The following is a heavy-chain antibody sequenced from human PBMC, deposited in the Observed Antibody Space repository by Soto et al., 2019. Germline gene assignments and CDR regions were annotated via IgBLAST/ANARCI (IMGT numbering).Heavy chain of an antibody. D-gene: IGHD2-2*01. Sequence: GASVKVSCKASGGTFSSYAISWVRQAPGQGLEWMGGIIPIFGTANYAQKFQGRVTITADESTSTAYMELSSLRSEDTAVYYCARGPYCSSTSCYSYYYYGMDVWGQGTTVTVSS. J-gene: IGHJ6*02. CDR1: GGTFSSYA. CDR2: IIPIFGTA. V-gene: IGHV1-69*13. CDR3: ARGPYCSSTSCYSYYYYGMDV.